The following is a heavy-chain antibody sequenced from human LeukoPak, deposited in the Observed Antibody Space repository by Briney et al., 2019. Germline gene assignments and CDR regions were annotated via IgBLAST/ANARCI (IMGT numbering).Heavy chain of an antibody. CDR1: GYTFTGYY. CDR3: ARAGACGGDCYIDY. D-gene: IGHD2-21*02. V-gene: IGHV1-2*06. CDR2: INPNSGGT. J-gene: IGHJ4*02. Sequence: ASVKVSCKASGYTFTGYYMHWVRQAPGQGLEWMGRINPNSGGTNYAQKFQGRVTMTRDTSISTAYMELSGLRSDDTAVYYCARAGACGGDCYIDYWGQGTLVTVSS.